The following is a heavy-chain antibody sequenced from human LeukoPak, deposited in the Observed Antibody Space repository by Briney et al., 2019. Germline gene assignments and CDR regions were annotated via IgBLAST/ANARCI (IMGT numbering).Heavy chain of an antibody. CDR3: ARDKTRPGIAAAGTRAAFDI. V-gene: IGHV4-39*07. CDR1: GGSISSSSYY. J-gene: IGHJ3*02. Sequence: SSETLSLTCTVSGGSISSSSYYWGWIRQPPGKGLEWIGSIYYSGSTYYNPSLKSRVTISVDTSKNQFSLKLSSVTAADTAVYYCARDKTRPGIAAAGTRAAFDIWGQGTMVTVSS. CDR2: IYYSGST. D-gene: IGHD6-13*01.